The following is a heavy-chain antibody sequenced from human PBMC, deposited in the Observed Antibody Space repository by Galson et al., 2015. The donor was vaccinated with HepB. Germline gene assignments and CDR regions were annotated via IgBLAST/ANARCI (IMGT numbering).Heavy chain of an antibody. CDR2: IYGGGST. V-gene: IGHV3-53*05. J-gene: IGHJ6*02. CDR3: AKRAQYSSTWGRTRFSSYFDMDV. Sequence: SLRLSCAASGFTVSNNYMNWFRQTPEKGLEWVSLIYGGGSTHYADSVKGRFTISRDSSKNTLYLQMNSLRAEDTAVYYCAKRAQYSSTWGRTRFSSYFDMDVWGQGTTVTVSS. D-gene: IGHD6-13*01. CDR1: GFTVSNNY.